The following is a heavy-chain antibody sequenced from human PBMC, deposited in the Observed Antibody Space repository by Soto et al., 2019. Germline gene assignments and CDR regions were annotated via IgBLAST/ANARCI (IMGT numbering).Heavy chain of an antibody. CDR2: IVPIFETL. CDR3: VVMGNVAVSNPRSFDY. CDR1: GATFSGYA. J-gene: IGHJ4*02. D-gene: IGHD6-19*01. Sequence: QVQLVQSGAEVKKPGSSVKVSRKASGATFSGYAINWVRQAPGQGLEWLGRIVPIFETLNYAERFQGRVAITADESTTTVYMELTNLTHEDTAVYYCVVMGNVAVSNPRSFDYWGQGTQVTVSS. V-gene: IGHV1-69*18.